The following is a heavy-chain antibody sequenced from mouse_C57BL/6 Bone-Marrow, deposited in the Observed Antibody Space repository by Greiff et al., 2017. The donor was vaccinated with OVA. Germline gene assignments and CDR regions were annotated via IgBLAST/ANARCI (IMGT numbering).Heavy chain of an antibody. J-gene: IGHJ2*01. Sequence: EVQLVESGGGLVKPGGSPKLSCAASGFTFSSYAMSWVRQTPEKRLEWVATISDGGSYTYYPDNVKGRFTISRDNAKNNLYLQMSHLKSEDTAMYYCARRLGPFDYWGQGTTLTVSS. CDR2: ISDGGSYT. CDR1: GFTFSSYA. V-gene: IGHV5-4*01. CDR3: ARRLGPFDY. D-gene: IGHD4-1*01.